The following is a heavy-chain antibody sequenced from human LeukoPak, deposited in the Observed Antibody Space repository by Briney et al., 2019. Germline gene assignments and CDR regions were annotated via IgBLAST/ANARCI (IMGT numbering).Heavy chain of an antibody. J-gene: IGHJ4*02. Sequence: SETLSLTCTVSGVSISNTVYYWSWIRQPAGKGLEWIGRIYTSGSTNYNPSLKSRVTMSVDTSKNQFSLKLSSVTAADTAVYYCAREITFGGVIVNDYWGQGTLVTVSS. V-gene: IGHV4-61*02. CDR1: GVSISNTVYY. CDR2: IYTSGST. D-gene: IGHD3-16*02. CDR3: AREITFGGVIVNDY.